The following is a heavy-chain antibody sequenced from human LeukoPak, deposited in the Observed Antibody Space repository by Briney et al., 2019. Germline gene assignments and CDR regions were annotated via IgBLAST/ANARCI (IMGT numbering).Heavy chain of an antibody. CDR1: GGSIGSGSYY. CDR2: IYTSGST. J-gene: IGHJ4*02. D-gene: IGHD1-26*01. V-gene: IGHV4-61*02. CDR3: ARQELLWRIDY. Sequence: ASETLSLTCTVSGGSIGSGSYYWSWIRQPAGKGLEWIGRIYTSGSTNYNPSLKSRVTISVDTSKNQFSLKLSSVTAADTAVYYCARQELLWRIDYWGQGTLVTVSS.